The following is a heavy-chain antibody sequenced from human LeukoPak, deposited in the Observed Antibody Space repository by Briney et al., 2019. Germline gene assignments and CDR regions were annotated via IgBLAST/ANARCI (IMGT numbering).Heavy chain of an antibody. CDR2: INPSGGST. CDR3: ARDDDYGTY. V-gene: IGHV1-46*01. CDR1: GYAFTIYY. J-gene: IGHJ4*02. D-gene: IGHD4-17*01. Sequence: ASVKVSCKASGYAFTIYYMHWVRQAPGQGLEWMGVINPSGGSTSYAQKFQGRVTMTRDTSTSTVNLELSSLRSEDTAVYYCARDDDYGTYWGQGTLVTVSS.